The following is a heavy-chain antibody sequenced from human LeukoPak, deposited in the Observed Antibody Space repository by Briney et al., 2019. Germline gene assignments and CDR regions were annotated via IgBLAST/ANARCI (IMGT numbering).Heavy chain of an antibody. V-gene: IGHV1-3*01. D-gene: IGHD7-27*01. CDR3: ARVITGDGGAAFDI. CDR1: GYTFTNYV. CDR2: INADNGNT. J-gene: IGHJ3*02. Sequence: ASVKVSCKASGYTFTNYVMSWVRQAPGQSFEWMGWINADNGNTKYSQKFQGRVTITIDTSASTAYMELRSLKSEDTAVYYCARVITGDGGAAFDIWGQGTMVTVSS.